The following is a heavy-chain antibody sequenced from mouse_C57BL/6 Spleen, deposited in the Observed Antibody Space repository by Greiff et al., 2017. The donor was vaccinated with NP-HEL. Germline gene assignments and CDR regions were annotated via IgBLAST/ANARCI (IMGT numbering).Heavy chain of an antibody. CDR1: GYTFTDYN. CDR2: INPNNGGT. V-gene: IGHV1-18*01. Sequence: EVQLQQSGPELVKPGASVKIPCKASGYTFTDYNMDWVKQSHGKSLEWIGDINPNNGGTIYNQKFKGKATLTVDKSSSTAYMELRSLTSEDTAVYYCARYYYDYDEDWDFDVWGTGTTVTVSS. J-gene: IGHJ1*03. D-gene: IGHD2-4*01. CDR3: ARYYYDYDEDWDFDV.